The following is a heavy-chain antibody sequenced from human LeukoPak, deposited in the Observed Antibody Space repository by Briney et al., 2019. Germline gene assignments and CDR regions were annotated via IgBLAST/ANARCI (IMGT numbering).Heavy chain of an antibody. V-gene: IGHV3-15*01. D-gene: IGHD3-22*01. CDR3: ARDFGFSPSSGYSFDY. Sequence: PGGSLRLSCAVSEFPFTRAWMTWVRQAPGKGLEWVGRIKSKTDGGTTDYAAPVKGRFSISRDDSKNTLYLQMNSLRAEDTAVYYCARDFGFSPSSGYSFDYWGQGTLVTVSS. CDR2: IKSKTDGGTT. J-gene: IGHJ4*02. CDR1: EFPFTRAW.